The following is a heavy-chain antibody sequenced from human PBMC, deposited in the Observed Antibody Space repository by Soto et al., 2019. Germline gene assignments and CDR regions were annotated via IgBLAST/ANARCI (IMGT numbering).Heavy chain of an antibody. Sequence: SGPTLVNPTQTLTLTCTLSGFSLSTNQMRVSWIRQPPGKALEWLARIDWNDAKFYSTSLRTRLTISKGPSENQVVLEMTNMDPEDTATYYCARTVNVIIFDYWGQGTQVTVSS. CDR3: ARTVNVIIFDY. V-gene: IGHV2-70*04. CDR2: IDWNDAK. CDR1: GFSLSTNQMR. J-gene: IGHJ4*02. D-gene: IGHD4-4*01.